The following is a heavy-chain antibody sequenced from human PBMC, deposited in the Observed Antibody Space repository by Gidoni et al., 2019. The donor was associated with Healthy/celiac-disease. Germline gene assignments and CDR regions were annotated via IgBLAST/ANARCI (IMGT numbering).Heavy chain of an antibody. Sequence: DVQLVESGGGLLKPGGSLRLSCAASGFTFSNAWMSWVRQAPVKGLEWVGRIKRKTDGGTTDYAAPVKGRFTISRDDSKNTLYLQMNSLKTEDTAVYYCTTDLLSVAGPVDYWGQGTLVTVSS. D-gene: IGHD6-19*01. CDR3: TTDLLSVAGPVDY. V-gene: IGHV3-15*01. J-gene: IGHJ4*02. CDR1: GFTFSNAW. CDR2: IKRKTDGGTT.